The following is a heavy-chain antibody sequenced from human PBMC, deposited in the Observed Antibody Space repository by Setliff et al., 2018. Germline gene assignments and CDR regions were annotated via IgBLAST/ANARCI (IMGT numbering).Heavy chain of an antibody. CDR3: AKVEGPGVDY. CDR1: GFTFSSYW. CDR2: IKEDGSEK. V-gene: IGHV3-7*03. Sequence: GESLKISCAASGFTFSSYWMSWVRQAPGKGLEWVANIKEDGSEKYYVDSVKGRFTISRDNAKNSLYLQMNSLRAEDTAVYYCAKVEGPGVDYWGQGTLVTVSS. D-gene: IGHD3-10*01. J-gene: IGHJ4*02.